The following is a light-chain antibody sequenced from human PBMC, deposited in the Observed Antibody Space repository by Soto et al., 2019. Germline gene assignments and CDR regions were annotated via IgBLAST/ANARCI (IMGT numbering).Light chain of an antibody. CDR3: QQYTGHPDA. Sequence: DIQITQSPSSLSASVGDRVTISCQASQGISNYLNWFQQKPGKAPKLLIYDAFKLDSGVPSRFSGSGSGTEFTLTITRLQPDDFATYFCQQYTGHPDAFGQGTQLEIK. J-gene: IGKJ5*01. V-gene: IGKV1-33*01. CDR2: DAF. CDR1: QGISNY.